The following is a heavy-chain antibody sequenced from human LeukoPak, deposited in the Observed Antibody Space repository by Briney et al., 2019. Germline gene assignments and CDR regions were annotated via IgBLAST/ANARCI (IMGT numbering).Heavy chain of an antibody. Sequence: SVKVSCKASGGTFSSYAISWVRQAPGQGLEWMGGIIPIFGTANYAQKFQGRVTITADKSTSTAYMELSSLRSEDTAVYYCARDSVEMATERYGYWGQGTLVTVSS. CDR2: IIPIFGTA. J-gene: IGHJ4*02. CDR1: GGTFSSYA. CDR3: ARDSVEMATERYGY. V-gene: IGHV1-69*06. D-gene: IGHD5-24*01.